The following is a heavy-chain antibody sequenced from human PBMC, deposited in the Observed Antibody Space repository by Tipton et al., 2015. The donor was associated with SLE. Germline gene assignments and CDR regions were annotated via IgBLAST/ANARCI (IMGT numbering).Heavy chain of an antibody. V-gene: IGHV4-38-2*02. CDR2: ISHSGSA. Sequence: TLSLTCTVSNYSITSFYYWGWIRHPPGKGLEWIGSISHSGSAYYNPSLKSRVTISVDPSNNQFSLKLGSVTAADTAVYYCARHDTNYGRNWFDPWGQGTLVTVSS. CDR1: NYSITSFYY. J-gene: IGHJ5*02. D-gene: IGHD2-8*01. CDR3: ARHDTNYGRNWFDP.